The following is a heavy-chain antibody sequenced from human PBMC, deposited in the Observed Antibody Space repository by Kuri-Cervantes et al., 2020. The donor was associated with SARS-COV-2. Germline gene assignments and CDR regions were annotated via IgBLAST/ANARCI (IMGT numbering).Heavy chain of an antibody. J-gene: IGHJ3*02. CDR3: ARLAGSGWFPDAFDI. D-gene: IGHD6-19*01. Sequence: SVKVSCKASGGTFSSYAISWVRQAPGQGLEWMGGIIPIFGTANYAQKFQGRVTITADESTSTAYMELSSLRSEDTAVYYCARLAGSGWFPDAFDIWGQGTMVTVSS. V-gene: IGHV1-69*13. CDR2: IIPIFGTA. CDR1: GGTFSSYA.